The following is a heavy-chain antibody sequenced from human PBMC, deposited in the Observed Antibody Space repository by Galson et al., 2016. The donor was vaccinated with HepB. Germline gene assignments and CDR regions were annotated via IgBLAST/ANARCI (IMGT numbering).Heavy chain of an antibody. CDR1: GFTFRSYA. CDR3: VKGYSICGFDI. J-gene: IGHJ3*02. CDR2: ISSNGGST. V-gene: IGHV3-64D*09. D-gene: IGHD5-12*01. Sequence: SLRLSCAASGFTFRSYAMHWVRQAPGKGLEYVSAISSNGGSTYYADSVKGRFTISRDNSKNTLYLQMSSLRAEDTAVYYCVKGYSICGFDIWGQGTMVTVSS.